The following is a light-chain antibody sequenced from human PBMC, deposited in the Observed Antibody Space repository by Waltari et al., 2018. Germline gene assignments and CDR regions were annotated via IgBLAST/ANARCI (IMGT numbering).Light chain of an antibody. V-gene: IGKV3D-15*01. J-gene: IGKJ5*01. CDR1: QSIYSN. CDR2: DAS. CDR3: QQYNVWPPIT. Sequence: ILMTQSPVTLSVSPGDRATLSCRASQSIYSNLAWYQQRPGQPPRLLIFDASTRASGIPARFSGSGSGTEFTLTIRTLQSEDSAVYYCQQYNVWPPITFGQGTRLEIK.